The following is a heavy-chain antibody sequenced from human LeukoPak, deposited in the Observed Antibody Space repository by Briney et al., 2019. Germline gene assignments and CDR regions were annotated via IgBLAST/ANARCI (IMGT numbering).Heavy chain of an antibody. D-gene: IGHD6-13*01. V-gene: IGHV3-30*01. Sequence: PGGSLRLSCAASAFIFSNFAMHWVRQAPGKGLEWVALISYDGSHTYYADSMKGRFTISRDNSRNVLYLQMTSLSGDDSAVYYCAREEQELVRDYYYYMDVWGKGTTVTVSS. CDR1: AFIFSNFA. J-gene: IGHJ6*03. CDR3: AREEQELVRDYYYYMDV. CDR2: ISYDGSHT.